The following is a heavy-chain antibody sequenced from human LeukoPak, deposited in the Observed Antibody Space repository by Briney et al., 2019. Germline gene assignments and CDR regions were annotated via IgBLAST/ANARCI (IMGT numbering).Heavy chain of an antibody. CDR3: ARLEITMIRGVIITLNAFDI. CDR1: GGSMSPYY. J-gene: IGHJ3*02. V-gene: IGHV4-59*08. CDR2: IYYSGRT. D-gene: IGHD3-10*01. Sequence: SETLSLTCSVSGGSMSPYYWNWIRQPPGKGLEWIGYIYYSGRTNYNPSLKSRVTISVDTSKNQFSLKLSSVTAADTAVYYCARLEITMIRGVIITLNAFDIWGQGTMVTVSS.